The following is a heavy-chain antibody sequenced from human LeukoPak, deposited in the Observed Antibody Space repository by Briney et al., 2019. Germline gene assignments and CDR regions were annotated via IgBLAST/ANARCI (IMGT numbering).Heavy chain of an antibody. D-gene: IGHD6-13*01. CDR3: ARVQAAAGDSFDY. V-gene: IGHV3-21*01. Sequence: GGSLRLSCAASGFTFRSYSMNWVRQAPGKGLEWVSSISSSSSYIYYADSVKGRFTISRDNAKNSLYLQMNSLRAEDTAVYYCARVQAAAGDSFDYWGQGTLVTVSS. CDR2: ISSSSSYI. CDR1: GFTFRSYS. J-gene: IGHJ4*02.